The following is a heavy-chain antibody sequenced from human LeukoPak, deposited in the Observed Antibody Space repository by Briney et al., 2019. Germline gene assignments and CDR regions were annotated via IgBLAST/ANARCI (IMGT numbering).Heavy chain of an antibody. CDR1: GFTFSSYG. Sequence: GRSLRLSCAASGFTFSSYGMHWVRQAPGKGLEWVAVIWYDGSNKYYADSVKGRFTISRDNSKNTLYLQMNSLRAEDTAVYYCARDRGSGWYSAFDIWGQGTMVTVSS. CDR3: ARDRGSGWYSAFDI. CDR2: IWYDGSNK. J-gene: IGHJ3*02. V-gene: IGHV3-33*01. D-gene: IGHD6-19*01.